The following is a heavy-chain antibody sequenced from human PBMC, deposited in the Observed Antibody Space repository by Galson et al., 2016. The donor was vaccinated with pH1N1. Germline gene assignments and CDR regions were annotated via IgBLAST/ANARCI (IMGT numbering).Heavy chain of an antibody. CDR1: GYTFTTQY. Sequence: SVKVSCKASGYTFTTQYVNWVRQAPGQGLEWLGVIDPSGGSTTYAQKFQGRVTVTVDTSTSTVYMELSSLRSGDTAMYYYARGGYWVYWGQGTLVTVSS. D-gene: IGHD3-22*01. CDR2: IDPSGGST. CDR3: ARGGYWVY. J-gene: IGHJ4*02. V-gene: IGHV1-46*01.